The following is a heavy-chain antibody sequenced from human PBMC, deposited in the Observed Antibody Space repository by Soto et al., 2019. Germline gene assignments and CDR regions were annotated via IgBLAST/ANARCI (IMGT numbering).Heavy chain of an antibody. Sequence: GGSLRLSCAASGFTFSTYAMTWVRQAPGKGLEWVSAISGSGGSTYYADSVKGRFTISGDNSKNTLYLQMNSLRAEDTAVYYCAKDQAVTGWSSDYWGQGTLVTVSS. CDR1: GFTFSTYA. V-gene: IGHV3-23*01. CDR2: ISGSGGST. D-gene: IGHD3-9*01. CDR3: AKDQAVTGWSSDY. J-gene: IGHJ4*02.